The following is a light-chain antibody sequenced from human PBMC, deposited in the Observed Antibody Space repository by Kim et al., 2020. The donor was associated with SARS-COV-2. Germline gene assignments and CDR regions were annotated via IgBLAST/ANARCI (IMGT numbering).Light chain of an antibody. Sequence: SASVGDRVTIACRASQSISRYLNWYQHKPGKAPNLLIYSASSLQSGVPSRFSGSGSGTDFTLTISSLQPEDFATYYCQQTYSTPPTFGQGTKLEI. J-gene: IGKJ2*01. V-gene: IGKV1-39*01. CDR2: SAS. CDR1: QSISRY. CDR3: QQTYSTPPT.